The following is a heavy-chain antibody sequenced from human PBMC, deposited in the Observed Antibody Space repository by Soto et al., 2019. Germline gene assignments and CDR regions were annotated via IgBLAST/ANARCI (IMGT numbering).Heavy chain of an antibody. CDR1: GFTFSGSA. CDR3: GVGAILFGDFDY. CDR2: IRSKTNSYST. Sequence: GGSLRLSCAASGFTFSGSAMHWVRQASGKGLEWVGRIRSKTNSYSTAYAASVKGRITISRDNSKNTAYLQMNSLKTEDTAVYYCGVGAILFGDFDYWGQGTLVTVSS. J-gene: IGHJ4*02. D-gene: IGHD2-2*02. V-gene: IGHV3-73*01.